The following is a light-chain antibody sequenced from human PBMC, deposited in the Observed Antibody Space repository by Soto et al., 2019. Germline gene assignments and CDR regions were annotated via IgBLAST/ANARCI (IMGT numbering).Light chain of an antibody. V-gene: IGLV2-8*01. CDR3: TSYAGTYSFFYV. CDR2: EVS. Sequence: QSVLTQPPSASGSPGQSVTISCTGTSSDVGAYNYVSWYQQLPGKAPKLIIYEVSKRPSGVPDRFSSSKSGNTASLTVSGLQAEDEADYYCTSYAGTYSFFYVFGTGTKVTV. J-gene: IGLJ1*01. CDR1: SSDVGAYNY.